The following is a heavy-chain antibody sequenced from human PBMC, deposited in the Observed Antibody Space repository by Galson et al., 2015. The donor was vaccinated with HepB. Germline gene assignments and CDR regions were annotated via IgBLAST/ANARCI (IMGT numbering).Heavy chain of an antibody. D-gene: IGHD3-16*01. CDR2: TYFLSKWDN. Sequence: CAISGDSVSSNSVCWTWIGQSPSRGLEWLRRTYFLSKWDNDYALSVKSRITINADTSKNQFSLQLNSVTPEDTAVYYCARMTWGVGIDYWGQGTLVTVSS. V-gene: IGHV6-1*01. J-gene: IGHJ4*02. CDR1: GDSVSSNSVC. CDR3: ARMTWGVGIDY.